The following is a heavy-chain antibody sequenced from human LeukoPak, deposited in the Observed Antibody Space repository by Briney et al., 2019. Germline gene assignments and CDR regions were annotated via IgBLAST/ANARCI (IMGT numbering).Heavy chain of an antibody. V-gene: IGHV1-2*02. CDR3: AKDSYMFYDSSGYYSHFDY. D-gene: IGHD3-22*01. Sequence: ASVKVSCKASGYTFTDYEMHWVRQAPGQGLEWMGWISPKSGDTNHAQKFQGRVTMTGDTSTRTVYMEVSRLRFDDTAVYYCAKDSYMFYDSSGYYSHFDYWGQGTLVTVSS. J-gene: IGHJ4*02. CDR2: ISPKSGDT. CDR1: GYTFTDYE.